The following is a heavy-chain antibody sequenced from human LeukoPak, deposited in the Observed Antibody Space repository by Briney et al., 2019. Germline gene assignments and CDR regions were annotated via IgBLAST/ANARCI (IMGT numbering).Heavy chain of an antibody. D-gene: IGHD1-7*01. CDR1: GGSISSYY. V-gene: IGHV4-59*08. J-gene: IGHJ5*02. Sequence: SETLSLTRTVSGGSISSYYWSWIRQPPGKGLEWIGYIYYSGSTNSDPSLKSRVTTSIDTSKNQSFLNLSSVTAADTAVYYCARHGNYAGGIDWFDPWGQGTLITVSS. CDR3: ARHGNYAGGIDWFDP. CDR2: IYYSGST.